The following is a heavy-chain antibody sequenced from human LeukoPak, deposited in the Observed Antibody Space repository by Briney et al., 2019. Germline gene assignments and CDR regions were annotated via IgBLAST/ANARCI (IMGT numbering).Heavy chain of an antibody. CDR1: GFTFSSYG. CDR2: IRYDGSNK. J-gene: IGHJ4*02. D-gene: IGHD3-10*01. CDR3: ARDNGYGDYADY. Sequence: PGGSLRLSCAASGFTFSSYGMHWVRQAPGKGLEWVAFIRYDGSNKYYADSVKGRFTISRDNSKNTLYLQMNSLRAEDTAVYYCARDNGYGDYADYWGQGTLVTVSS. V-gene: IGHV3-30*02.